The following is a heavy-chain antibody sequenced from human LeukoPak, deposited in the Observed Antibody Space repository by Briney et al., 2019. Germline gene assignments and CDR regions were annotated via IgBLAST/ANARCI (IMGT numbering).Heavy chain of an antibody. V-gene: IGHV4-61*01. D-gene: IGHD3-22*01. J-gene: IGHJ4*02. CDR3: ARDSRGYYDSSGYFDH. Sequence: SETLSLTCTVSGDSVSSDIYYWSWIRQPPGKGLEWIGYIYYSGTTKQNPSLKSRVTLLVDTSKNQLYLKLNSVTAADTAVYYCARDSRGYYDSSGYFDHWGQGTLVTVSS. CDR1: GDSVSSDIYY. CDR2: IYYSGTT.